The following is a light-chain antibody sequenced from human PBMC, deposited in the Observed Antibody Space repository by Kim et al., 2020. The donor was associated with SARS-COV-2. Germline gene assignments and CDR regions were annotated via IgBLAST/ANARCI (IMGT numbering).Light chain of an antibody. CDR2: AAS. V-gene: IGKV1-39*01. CDR1: QSISSY. CDR3: QQSYSTLCT. Sequence: DIQMTQSPSSLSASVGDRVTITCRASQSISSYLNWYQQKPGKAPKLLIYAASSLQSGVPSRFSGSGSGTDFTLTISSVQPEDFATYYCQQSYSTLCTFGQGTKLEI. J-gene: IGKJ2*02.